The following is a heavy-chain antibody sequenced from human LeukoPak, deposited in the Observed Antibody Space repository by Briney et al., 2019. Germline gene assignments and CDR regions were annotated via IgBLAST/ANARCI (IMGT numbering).Heavy chain of an antibody. CDR3: ARGYIVVVPAAVRGYSYYGMDV. CDR2: IIPIFGTA. CDR1: GGTFSSYA. D-gene: IGHD2-2*01. J-gene: IGHJ6*02. V-gene: IGHV1-69*13. Sequence: GASVKVSCKASGGTFSSYAISWVRQAPGQGLEWMGGIIPIFGTANYAQKFQGRVTITADESTSTAYMELSSLRSEDTAVYYCARGYIVVVPAAVRGYSYYGMDVWGQGTTVTVSS.